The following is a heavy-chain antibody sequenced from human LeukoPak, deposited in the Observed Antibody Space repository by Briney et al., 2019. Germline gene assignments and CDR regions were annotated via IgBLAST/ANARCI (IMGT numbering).Heavy chain of an antibody. CDR2: INHSGST. Sequence: SETLSLTCAVHGGSFSGYYWSWIRQPPGKGLEWIGEINHSGSTNYNPSLKSRVTISVDTSKNQFSLKLSSVTAADTAVYFCARRWYGYYFDYWGQETLVTVSS. V-gene: IGHV4-34*01. CDR3: ARRWYGYYFDY. J-gene: IGHJ4*02. CDR1: GGSFSGYY. D-gene: IGHD4-23*01.